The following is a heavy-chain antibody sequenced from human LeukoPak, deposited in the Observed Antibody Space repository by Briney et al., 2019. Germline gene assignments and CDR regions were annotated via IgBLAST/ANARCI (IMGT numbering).Heavy chain of an antibody. CDR1: GGSISSYY. D-gene: IGHD6-13*01. Sequence: KASETLSLTCTVSGGSISSYYWSWIRQPPGKGLEWIGSIYYSGSTNYNPSLQSRVTISLDMSKNQFSLKLSSVTAADTAVYYCARGSSSTWPFDYWGQGTLVTVSS. CDR3: ARGSSSTWPFDY. CDR2: IYYSGST. V-gene: IGHV4-59*01. J-gene: IGHJ4*02.